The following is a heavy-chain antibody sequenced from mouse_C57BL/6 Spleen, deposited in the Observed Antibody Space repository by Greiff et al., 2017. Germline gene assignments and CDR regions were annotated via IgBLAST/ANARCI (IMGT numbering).Heavy chain of an antibody. CDR1: GFTFSDYG. J-gene: IGHJ2*01. V-gene: IGHV5-17*01. D-gene: IGHD1-1*01. Sequence: EVQLVESGGGLVKPGGSLKLSCAASGFTFSDYGMHWVRQAPEKGLEWVAYISSGSSTIYYADTVKGRFTISRDNAKNTLFLQMTSLRSETTAMYYCARPHYYGSSWGYYFDYWGQGTTLTVSS. CDR3: ARPHYYGSSWGYYFDY. CDR2: ISSGSSTI.